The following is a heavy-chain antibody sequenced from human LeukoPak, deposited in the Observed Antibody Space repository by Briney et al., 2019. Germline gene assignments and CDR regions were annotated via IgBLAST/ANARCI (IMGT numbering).Heavy chain of an antibody. D-gene: IGHD2-15*01. J-gene: IGHJ4*02. CDR3: ARISCSRSSCYGVYDY. Sequence: PGGSLRLSCAASGFTFSDYWMTWVRQAPGKGLEWVANIRQDGSEKYHVDSVKGRFTISRDNAKNSVYLQMNSLRAEDTAVYYCARISCSRSSCYGVYDYWGQGGLVTVSS. CDR1: GFTFSDYW. V-gene: IGHV3-7*01. CDR2: IRQDGSEK.